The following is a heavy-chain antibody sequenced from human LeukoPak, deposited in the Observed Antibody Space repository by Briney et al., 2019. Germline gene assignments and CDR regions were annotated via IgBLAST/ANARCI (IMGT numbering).Heavy chain of an antibody. CDR2: IRYDGSNK. D-gene: IGHD6-13*01. CDR1: GFTFSSYG. V-gene: IGHV3-30*02. CDR3: AKNPWQQLARFVY. Sequence: PGGSLRLSCAASGFTFSSYGMHWVRQAPGKGLEWVAFIRYDGSNKYYADSVKGRFTISRDNSKNTLYLQMNSLRAEDTAVYYCAKNPWQQLARFVYWGQGTLVTVSS. J-gene: IGHJ4*02.